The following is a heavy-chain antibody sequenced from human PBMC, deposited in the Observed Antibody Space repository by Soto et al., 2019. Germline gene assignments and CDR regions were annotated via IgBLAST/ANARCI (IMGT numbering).Heavy chain of an antibody. CDR2: IYSSGST. J-gene: IGHJ4*02. Sequence: QVQLQESGPGLVKPSQTLSLTCTVSGGSVSSADYYWSWIRQHPGKGLEWIGYIYSSGSTYYNPSLKSRVTLSVDTSKNPFSLRLSSVTAADTAVYFCARMRFDTVLWGQGTLVTVSS. V-gene: IGHV4-31*03. CDR3: ARMRFDTVL. CDR1: GGSVSSADYY. D-gene: IGHD5-18*01.